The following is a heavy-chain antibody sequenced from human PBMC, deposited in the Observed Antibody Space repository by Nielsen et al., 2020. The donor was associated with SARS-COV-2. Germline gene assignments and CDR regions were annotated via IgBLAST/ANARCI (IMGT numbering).Heavy chain of an antibody. V-gene: IGHV1-24*01. D-gene: IGHD6-13*01. CDR1: GGTLTQLS. Sequence: ASVKVSCKVPGGTLTQLSMHWVRQAPGKGLEWMGGFDPEDGETIYAQKFQGRVTMTEDTSTDTAYMELSSLRSEDTAVYYCATGPGQLVLGWFDPWGQGTLVTVSS. CDR2: FDPEDGET. J-gene: IGHJ5*02. CDR3: ATGPGQLVLGWFDP.